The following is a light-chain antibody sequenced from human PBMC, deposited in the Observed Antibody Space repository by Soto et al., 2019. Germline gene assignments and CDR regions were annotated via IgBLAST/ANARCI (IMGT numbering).Light chain of an antibody. J-gene: IGKJ1*01. CDR3: QQYNNWPPRGT. V-gene: IGKV3-15*01. CDR1: QAIGNY. Sequence: AQFPSSLSASVGDRVTITCRASQAIGNYLAWYQQKPGQAPRLLIYGASTRATGIPARFSGSGSGTEFTLTISSLQSEDFAVYYCQQYNNWPPRGTFGQGTKVEIK. CDR2: GAS.